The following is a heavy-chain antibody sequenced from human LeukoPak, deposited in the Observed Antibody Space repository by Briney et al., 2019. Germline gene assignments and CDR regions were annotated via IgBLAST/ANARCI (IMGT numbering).Heavy chain of an antibody. CDR3: AKVQGYYDSSGYYHSTYFDL. CDR2: ISGSGGST. Sequence: PGGSLRLSCAASGFTFSSYAMSWVRQAPGKGLEWVSAISGSGGSTYYADSVKGRFTISRDNSKNTLYLQMNSLRAEDTAVYYCAKVQGYYDSSGYYHSTYFDLWGRGTLVTVSS. V-gene: IGHV3-23*01. J-gene: IGHJ2*01. CDR1: GFTFSSYA. D-gene: IGHD3-22*01.